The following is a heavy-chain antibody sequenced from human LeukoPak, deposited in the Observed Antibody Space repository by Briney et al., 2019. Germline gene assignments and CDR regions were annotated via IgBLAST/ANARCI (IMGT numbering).Heavy chain of an antibody. CDR1: GGSFSGYY. Sequence: SKTLSLTCAVYGGSFSGYYWSWIRQPPGKGLEWIGEINYSGSTNYNPSLKSRVTISVDTSKNQFSLKLSSVTAADTAVYYCARHGNYYGSGSYYWGQGTLVTVSS. J-gene: IGHJ4*02. V-gene: IGHV4-34*01. CDR2: INYSGST. CDR3: ARHGNYYGSGSYY. D-gene: IGHD3-10*01.